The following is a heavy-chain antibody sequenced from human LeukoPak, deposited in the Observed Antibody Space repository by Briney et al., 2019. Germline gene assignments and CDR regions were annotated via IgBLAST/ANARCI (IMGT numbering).Heavy chain of an antibody. Sequence: PGGSLRLSCAASGFTFSSYAMSWVRQAPGKGLEWVSGTSGSGGTTEYADSVKGRFTISRDYSKNTLYLQMNSLRAEDTAVYYCAKVRPTVVVAATRGAFDYWGQGAQVTVSS. J-gene: IGHJ4*02. CDR1: GFTFSSYA. D-gene: IGHD2-15*01. CDR3: AKVRPTVVVAATRGAFDY. CDR2: TSGSGGTT. V-gene: IGHV3-23*01.